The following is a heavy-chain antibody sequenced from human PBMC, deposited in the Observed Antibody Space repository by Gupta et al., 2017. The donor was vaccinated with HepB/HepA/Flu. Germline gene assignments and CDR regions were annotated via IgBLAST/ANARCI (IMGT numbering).Heavy chain of an antibody. CDR3: ARIGNGGHSNA. CDR1: GFTSNTHW. CDR2: INQDGRVT. J-gene: IGHJ5*02. D-gene: IGHD4-23*01. Sequence: EVHLAEFGGGLVQPGGSLRLSCGASGFTSNTHWMNWVRQAPGKGLEWVADINQDGRVTYYVDSVKGRFTISRDNAKNSVYLQMNNLRDEDTAIYYCARIGNGGHSNAWGQGILVTVSS. V-gene: IGHV3-7*01.